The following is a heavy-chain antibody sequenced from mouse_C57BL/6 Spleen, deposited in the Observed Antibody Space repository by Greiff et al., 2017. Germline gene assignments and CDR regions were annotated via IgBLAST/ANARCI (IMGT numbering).Heavy chain of an antibody. CDR3: VSSITTVVEDYFDY. CDR2: IRSKSNNYAT. Sequence: EVNVVESGGGLVQPKGSLKLSCAASGFSFNTYAMNWVRQAPGKGLEWVARIRSKSNNYATYYADSVKDRFTISRDDSESMLYLQMNNLKTEDTAMYYCVSSITTVVEDYFDYWGQGTTLTVSS. D-gene: IGHD1-1*01. V-gene: IGHV10-1*01. J-gene: IGHJ2*01. CDR1: GFSFNTYA.